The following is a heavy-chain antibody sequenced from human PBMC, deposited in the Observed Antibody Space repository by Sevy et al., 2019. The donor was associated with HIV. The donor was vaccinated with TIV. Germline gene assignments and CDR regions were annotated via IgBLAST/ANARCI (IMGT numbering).Heavy chain of an antibody. D-gene: IGHD6-13*01. CDR3: TRDQWQQVVRPHCDY. Sequence: GVSLRLSCTASGFTFGDYAVSWVRQAPGKGLEWVGFIRSKAFGGTTDFAASVKGRFTISRDDSKSIAYLQMNSLKTEDTAVYYCTRDQWQQVVRPHCDYWGQGTLVTVSS. CDR2: IRSKAFGGTT. V-gene: IGHV3-49*04. J-gene: IGHJ4*02. CDR1: GFTFGDYA.